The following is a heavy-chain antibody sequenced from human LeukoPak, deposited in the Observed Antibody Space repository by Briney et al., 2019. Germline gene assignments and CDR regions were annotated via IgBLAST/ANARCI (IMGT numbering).Heavy chain of an antibody. Sequence: PSETLSLTCTVSGGSISSYYWSWIRQPPGKELEWIGYIYYGGSTNYNPSLKSRVTISVDTSKNQFSLKLSSVTAADTAVYYCARADSSSWKDWGQGTLVTVSS. V-gene: IGHV4-59*01. CDR2: IYYGGST. CDR1: GGSISSYY. D-gene: IGHD6-13*01. J-gene: IGHJ4*02. CDR3: ARADSSSWKD.